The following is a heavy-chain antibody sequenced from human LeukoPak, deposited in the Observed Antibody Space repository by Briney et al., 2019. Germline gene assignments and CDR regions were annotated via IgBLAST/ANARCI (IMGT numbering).Heavy chain of an antibody. CDR1: GFTFSSYD. CDR2: IGTAGDT. J-gene: IGHJ6*03. CDR3: AREAVAGSVYYYYYMDV. V-gene: IGHV3-13*01. D-gene: IGHD6-19*01. Sequence: PGGSLRLSCAASGFTFSSYDMHWVRQATGKGLEWVSAIGTAGDTYYPGSVKGRFTISRENAKNSLNLQMSSLRSEDTAVYYCAREAVAGSVYYYYYMDVWGKGTTVTISS.